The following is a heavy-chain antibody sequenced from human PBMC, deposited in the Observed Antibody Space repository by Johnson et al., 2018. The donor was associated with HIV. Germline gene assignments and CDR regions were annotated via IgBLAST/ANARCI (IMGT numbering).Heavy chain of an antibody. V-gene: IGHV3-66*01. D-gene: IGHD4-23*01. CDR2: IYSGGST. J-gene: IGHJ3*01. Sequence: VQLVESGGALVKPGGSLRLSCAASGFTFSDYYMTWVRQAPGKGLEWVSVIYSGGSTYYADSVKGRFTISRDNSKNTLYLQMNSLRAEDTAVYYCAKSPGKDNGGNSGGIDFWGQGTRVTVSS. CDR1: GFTFSDYY. CDR3: AKSPGKDNGGNSGGIDF.